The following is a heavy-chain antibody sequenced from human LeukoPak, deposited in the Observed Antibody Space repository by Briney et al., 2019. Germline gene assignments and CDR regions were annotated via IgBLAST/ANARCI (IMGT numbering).Heavy chain of an antibody. J-gene: IGHJ4*02. Sequence: GGSLRLSCAASGFIFSSYAINWVRQAPGKGLEWVSVISGSGGSTNYADSVKGRFTISRDNSKNTLYLQMNSLRVEDTAVYHCAKVPIFGVVPDYFDYWGQGTLVTVSS. CDR2: ISGSGGST. V-gene: IGHV3-23*01. CDR1: GFIFSSYA. D-gene: IGHD3-3*01. CDR3: AKVPIFGVVPDYFDY.